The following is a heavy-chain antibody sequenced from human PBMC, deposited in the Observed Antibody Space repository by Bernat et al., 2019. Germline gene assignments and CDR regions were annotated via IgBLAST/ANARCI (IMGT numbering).Heavy chain of an antibody. CDR3: ARSRATGTVDY. V-gene: IGHV3-7*03. CDR2: INQDGSEK. D-gene: IGHD1-1*01. CDR1: GFTFSRYW. Sequence: EVQVVESGGDLVQPGGSLRLSCAASGFTFSRYWLSWVRQAPGKGLEWVANINQDGSEKYYVDSVEGRFTISRDNAKNSLFLQMDSLRADDTAVYYCARSRATGTVDYWGQGTLVTVSS. J-gene: IGHJ4*02.